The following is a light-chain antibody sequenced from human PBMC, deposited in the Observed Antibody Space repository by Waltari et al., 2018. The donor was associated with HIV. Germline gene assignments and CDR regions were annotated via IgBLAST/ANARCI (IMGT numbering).Light chain of an antibody. Sequence: QSVLTPPPSASGPPGQRVTISCSGSSSTIGSNTISWYQHPPGTAPKLLIYSNKQRPSGVPDRFSGSKSGTSASLAISGLQSEDEADYYCAAWDDSLNGWVFGGGTKLTVL. CDR1: SSTIGSNT. CDR3: AAWDDSLNGWV. J-gene: IGLJ3*02. V-gene: IGLV1-44*01. CDR2: SNK.